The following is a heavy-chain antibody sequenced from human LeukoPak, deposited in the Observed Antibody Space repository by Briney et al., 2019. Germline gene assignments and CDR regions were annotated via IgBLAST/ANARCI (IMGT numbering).Heavy chain of an antibody. D-gene: IGHD6-13*01. V-gene: IGHV3-30*01. CDR1: GFTFSDYY. CDR3: ARDRGPYSSSWAAGY. J-gene: IGHJ4*02. Sequence: GGSLRLSCAASGFTFSDYYMGWIRQAPGKGLEWVAVISYDGSNKYYADSVKGRFTISRDNSKNTLYLQMNSLRAEDTAVYYCARDRGPYSSSWAAGYWGQGTLVTVSS. CDR2: ISYDGSNK.